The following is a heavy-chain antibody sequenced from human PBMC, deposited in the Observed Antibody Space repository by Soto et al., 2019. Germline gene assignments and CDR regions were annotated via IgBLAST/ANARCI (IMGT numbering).Heavy chain of an antibody. CDR2: IIPIFGTA. CDR1: GGNFSSYA. D-gene: IGHD6-19*01. V-gene: IGHV1-69*13. Sequence: SVKVSCKASGGNFSSYAISWVRQAPGQGXEWMGGIIPIFGTANYAQKFQGRVTITADESTSTAYMELSSLRSEDTAVYYCARGGEGWKGIAVAVYYYYGMDVWGQGATVTVSS. J-gene: IGHJ6*02. CDR3: ARGGEGWKGIAVAVYYYYGMDV.